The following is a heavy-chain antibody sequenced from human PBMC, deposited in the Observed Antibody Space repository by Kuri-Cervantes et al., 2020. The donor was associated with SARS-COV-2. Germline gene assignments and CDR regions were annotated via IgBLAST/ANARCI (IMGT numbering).Heavy chain of an antibody. CDR2: MNPNSGNT. CDR1: GYTFTSYD. J-gene: IGHJ4*02. Sequence: ASVKVSCKASGYTFTSYDINWVRQATGQGLEWMGWMNPNSGNTGYAQKFQGRVTMTRNTSRSTAYMEVSSLRSEDTAVYYCAGGWGYSSSWYYFDHWGQGTLVTVSS. D-gene: IGHD6-13*01. CDR3: AGGWGYSSSWYYFDH. V-gene: IGHV1-8*01.